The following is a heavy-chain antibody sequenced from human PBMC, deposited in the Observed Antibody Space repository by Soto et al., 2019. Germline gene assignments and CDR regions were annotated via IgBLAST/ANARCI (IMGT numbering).Heavy chain of an antibody. CDR3: ARDDSIFGVVTPANWFDP. D-gene: IGHD3-3*02. CDR2: INPSGGST. J-gene: IGHJ5*02. CDR1: GYTFTSYY. V-gene: IGHV1-46*01. Sequence: ASVKVSCKASGYTFTSYYMHWVRQAPGQGLEWMGIINPSGGSTSYAQKFQGRVTMTRDTSTSTVYMELSSLRSEDTAVYYSARDDSIFGVVTPANWFDPWGAGTLVPVYS.